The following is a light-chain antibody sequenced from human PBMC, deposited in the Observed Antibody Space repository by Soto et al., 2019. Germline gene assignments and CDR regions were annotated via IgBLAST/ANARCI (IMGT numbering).Light chain of an antibody. CDR2: DVS. Sequence: EIVLTQSPGTLSLSPGERATLSCRASQSVTSNFLIWYQQKPSQAPRPLVYDVSNKATGIPARFSGSGSGTDFTLTISRLELNDFVVYYCQQYSSSAFTFGQGAKVE. V-gene: IGKV3-20*01. CDR1: QSVTSNF. J-gene: IGKJ2*01. CDR3: QQYSSSAFT.